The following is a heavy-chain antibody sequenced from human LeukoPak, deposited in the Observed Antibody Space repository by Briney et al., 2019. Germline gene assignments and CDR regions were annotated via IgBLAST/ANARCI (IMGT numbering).Heavy chain of an antibody. J-gene: IGHJ3*02. V-gene: IGHV4-34*01. CDR1: GGSFSGYY. Sequence: TSETLSLTCAVYGGSFSGYYWSWIRQPPGKGLEWIGSIYYSGSTYYNPSLKSRVTISVDTSKDQFSLKLSSVTAADTAVYYCAREWELLRGDDAFDIWGQGTMVTVSS. D-gene: IGHD1-26*01. CDR3: AREWELLRGDDAFDI. CDR2: IYYSGST.